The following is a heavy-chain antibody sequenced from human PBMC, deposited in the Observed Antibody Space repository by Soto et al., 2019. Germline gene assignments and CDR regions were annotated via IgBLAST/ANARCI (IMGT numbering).Heavy chain of an antibody. CDR3: ARIQRGRIAAAAHYYYYGIDV. J-gene: IGHJ6*02. CDR1: GFSLSTSGMC. CDR2: IDWDDDK. D-gene: IGHD6-13*01. V-gene: IGHV2-70*01. Sequence: GSGPTLVNPTQTLTLTCTFSGFSLSTSGMCVSWIRQPPGKALEWLALIDWDDDKYYSTSLKTRLTISKDTSKNQVVLTMTNMDPVDTATYYCARIQRGRIAAAAHYYYYGIDVWGQGTTVTVSS.